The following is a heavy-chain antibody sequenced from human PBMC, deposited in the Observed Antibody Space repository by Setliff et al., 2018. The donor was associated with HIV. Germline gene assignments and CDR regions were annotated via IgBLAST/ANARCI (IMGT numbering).Heavy chain of an antibody. CDR1: GGSISSGDYY. CDR3: ATKPRPIVVMPTATYWYFGL. J-gene: IGHJ2*01. CDR2: IYYSGST. V-gene: IGHV4-31*03. Sequence: SETLSLTCTVSGGSISSGDYYWSWIRQRPGKGLEWIGYIYYSGSTYYNPSLKSRVTISVDTSKNQFSLKLSSVSVADTAIYYCATKPRPIVVMPTATYWYFGLWGRGTLVTVSS. D-gene: IGHD2-2*01.